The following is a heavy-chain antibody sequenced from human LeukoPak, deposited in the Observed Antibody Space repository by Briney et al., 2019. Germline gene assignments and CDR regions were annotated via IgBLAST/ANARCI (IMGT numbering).Heavy chain of an antibody. CDR2: IIPIFGTA. CDR3: ASQGYCSSTSCDQNYYYYGMDV. D-gene: IGHD2-2*01. V-gene: IGHV1-69*05. Sequence: SVKVSCKASGGTFSSYAISWVRQAPGQGLEWMGGIIPIFGTANYAQKFQGRVTITTDESTSTAYMELSSLRSEDTAVYYCASQGYCSSTSCDQNYYYYGMDVWGQGTTVTVSS. CDR1: GGTFSSYA. J-gene: IGHJ6*02.